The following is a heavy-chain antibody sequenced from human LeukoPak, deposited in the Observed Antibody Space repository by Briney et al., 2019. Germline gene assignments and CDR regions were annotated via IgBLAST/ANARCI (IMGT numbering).Heavy chain of an antibody. V-gene: IGHV4-59*08. Sequence: PSETLSLTCTVSGGSINSHYWSWIRQPPGKGLEWFGDIYYKGNTNYNPSLKSRVTISVDTSNKHLSLKLTSVLAADTAIYYCVRRDNTGWNYFDYWGQGILVTVSS. D-gene: IGHD6-19*01. CDR3: VRRDNTGWNYFDY. J-gene: IGHJ4*02. CDR2: IYYKGNT. CDR1: GGSINSHY.